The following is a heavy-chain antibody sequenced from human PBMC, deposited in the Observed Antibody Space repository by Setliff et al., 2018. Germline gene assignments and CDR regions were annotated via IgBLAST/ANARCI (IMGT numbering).Heavy chain of an antibody. V-gene: IGHV4-34*01. J-gene: IGHJ4*02. Sequence: SETLSLTCAASGGTFTYYYWTWIRQSPAKGLEWIGEITHTGTTGSTKYNPSLKSRVTMSIDTSKNQFSLSLTSVTAEDTAVYYCARGRNVASRLLDSWGQGTLVTVSS. CDR3: ARGRNVASRLLDS. CDR2: ITHTGTTGST. CDR1: GGTFTYYY. D-gene: IGHD6-6*01.